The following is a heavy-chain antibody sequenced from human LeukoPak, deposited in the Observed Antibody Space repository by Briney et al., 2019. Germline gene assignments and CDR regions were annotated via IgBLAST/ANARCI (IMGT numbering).Heavy chain of an antibody. CDR1: GGSISSYY. Sequence: PSETLSLTCTVSGGSISSYYWSWIRQPPGKGLEWIGYIYYSGSTNYNPSLKSRVTISVDTSKNQFSLKLSPVTAADTAVHYCARVYCGGDCYSEYYYYYGMDVWGQGTTVTVSS. V-gene: IGHV4-59*01. CDR2: IYYSGST. D-gene: IGHD2-21*02. CDR3: ARVYCGGDCYSEYYYYYGMDV. J-gene: IGHJ6*02.